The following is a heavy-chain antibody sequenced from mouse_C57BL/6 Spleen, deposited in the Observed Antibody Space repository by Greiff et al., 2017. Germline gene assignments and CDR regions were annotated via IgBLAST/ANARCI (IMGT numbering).Heavy chain of an antibody. CDR2: IHPNSGST. J-gene: IGHJ2*01. D-gene: IGHD1-1*01. CDR3: ARTIGGSSPYYFDY. V-gene: IGHV1-64*01. CDR1: GYTFTSYW. Sequence: QVQLQQPGAELVKPGASVKLSCKASGYTFTSYWMHWVKQRPGQGLEWIGMIHPNSGSTNYNEKLKSKGTMTVDKSSSTAYMQRSSLTSEDSAVYYCARTIGGSSPYYFDYWGPGTTLTVSS.